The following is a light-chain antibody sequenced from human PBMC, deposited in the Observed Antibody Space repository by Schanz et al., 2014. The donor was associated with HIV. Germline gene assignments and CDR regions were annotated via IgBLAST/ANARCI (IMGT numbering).Light chain of an antibody. J-gene: IGLJ2*01. CDR1: DSNTGSNP. Sequence: QSVLTQPPSASGTPGQRVTISCSGSDSNTGSNPVNWYQHLPGAAPKLLIYGTDQRPSGVPDRFSGSKSGTSASLAITGLQAEDEADYYCQSYDSSLSVVVFGGGTKLTVL. CDR3: QSYDSSLSVVV. CDR2: GTD. V-gene: IGLV1-44*01.